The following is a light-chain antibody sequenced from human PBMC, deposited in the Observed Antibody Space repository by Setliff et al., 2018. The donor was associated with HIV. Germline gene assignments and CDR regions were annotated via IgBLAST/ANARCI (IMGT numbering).Light chain of an antibody. V-gene: IGLV2-14*01. CDR2: DVS. Sequence: QSVLTQPASVSGSPGQSITISCTGTSSDVGTYNAVYWYQQYPGKAPKLMIYDVSTRPSGVSNRFSGSKSGNTASLTISGLQTEDEADYYCSSYTSSSTDVFGTGTRSPS. CDR3: SSYTSSSTDV. CDR1: SSDVGTYNA. J-gene: IGLJ1*01.